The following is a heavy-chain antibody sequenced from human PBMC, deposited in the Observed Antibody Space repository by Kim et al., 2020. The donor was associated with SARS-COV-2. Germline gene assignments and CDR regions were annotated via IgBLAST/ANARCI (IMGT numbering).Heavy chain of an antibody. D-gene: IGHD5-18*01. CDR2: IYYSGST. V-gene: IGHV4-31*03. Sequence: SETLSLTCTVSGGSISSGGYYWSWIRQHPGKGLEWIGYIYYSGSTYYNPSLKSRVTISVDTSKNQFSLKLSSVTAADTAVYYCAREDSDTAMVTYYWGQGTLVTVSS. CDR3: AREDSDTAMVTYY. J-gene: IGHJ4*02. CDR1: GGSISSGGYY.